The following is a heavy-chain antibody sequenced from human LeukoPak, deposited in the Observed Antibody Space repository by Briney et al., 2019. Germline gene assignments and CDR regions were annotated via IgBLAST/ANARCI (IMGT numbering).Heavy chain of an antibody. D-gene: IGHD3-22*01. J-gene: IGHJ3*02. CDR3: ARSELYDSSGYYAFDI. V-gene: IGHV1-69*05. CDR1: GGTFSSNA. Sequence: SVKVSCKASGGTFSSNAISWVRQAPGQGLEWMGGIIPIFGTANYAQKFQGRVTITTDESTSTAYMELSSLRSEDTAVYYCARSELYDSSGYYAFDIWGQGTMVTVSS. CDR2: IIPIFGTA.